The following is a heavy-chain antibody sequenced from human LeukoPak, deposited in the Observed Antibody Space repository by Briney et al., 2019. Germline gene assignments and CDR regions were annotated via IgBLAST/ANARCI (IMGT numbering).Heavy chain of an antibody. CDR2: IYYSGST. CDR3: ARDAVGVVAATRGFDP. D-gene: IGHD2-15*01. CDR1: GGSISSGGYY. J-gene: IGHJ5*02. Sequence: PSETLSLTCTVSGGSISSGGYYWSWIRQHPGKGLEWIGYIYYSGSTYYNPSLKSRVTISVDTSKNQFSLKLSSVTAADTAVYYCARDAVGVVAATRGFDPWGQGTLVTVSS. V-gene: IGHV4-31*03.